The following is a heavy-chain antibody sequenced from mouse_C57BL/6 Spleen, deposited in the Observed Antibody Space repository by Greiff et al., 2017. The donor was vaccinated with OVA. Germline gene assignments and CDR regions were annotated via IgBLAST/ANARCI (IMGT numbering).Heavy chain of an antibody. Sequence: EVQLQQSGPELVKPGASVKISCKASGYSFTGYYMNWVKQSPEKSLEWIGEINPSTGGTTSNQKFKAKATLTVDKSSSTAYMQLKSLTSEDSAVYYCARSLGRYYFDYWGQGTTLTVSS. CDR3: ARSLGRYYFDY. CDR1: GYSFTGYY. J-gene: IGHJ2*01. V-gene: IGHV1-42*01. CDR2: INPSTGGT. D-gene: IGHD4-1*01.